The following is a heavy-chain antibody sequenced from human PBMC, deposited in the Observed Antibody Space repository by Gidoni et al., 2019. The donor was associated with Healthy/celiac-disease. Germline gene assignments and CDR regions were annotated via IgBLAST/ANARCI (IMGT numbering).Heavy chain of an antibody. Sequence: QVQLVQSGAAVTKPVSSVKVSCKASGGTFSSYTISSVRQAPGQGLEWMGRIIPILGIANYAQKFQGRVTITADKSTSTAYMELSSLRSEDTAVYYCARDRERITMVRGVHPPNWFDPWGQGTLVTVSS. CDR3: ARDRERITMVRGVHPPNWFDP. CDR2: IIPILGIA. J-gene: IGHJ5*02. V-gene: IGHV1-69*08. D-gene: IGHD3-10*01. CDR1: GGTFSSYT.